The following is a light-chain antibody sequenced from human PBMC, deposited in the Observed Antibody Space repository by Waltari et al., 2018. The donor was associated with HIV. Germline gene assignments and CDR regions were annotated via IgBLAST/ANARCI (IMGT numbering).Light chain of an antibody. J-gene: IGKJ4*01. CDR3: QQYKFDPFI. Sequence: DIQMTQSPSSLSASVGDRVTITCRASQSIGTSLAWYQQKPGKAPNLLIYLASTLESGAPSRFSGSGSGTEFTFTIASLQPGDFATYHCQQYKFDPFIFGGGTKVEIK. CDR2: LAS. CDR1: QSIGTS. V-gene: IGKV1-5*03.